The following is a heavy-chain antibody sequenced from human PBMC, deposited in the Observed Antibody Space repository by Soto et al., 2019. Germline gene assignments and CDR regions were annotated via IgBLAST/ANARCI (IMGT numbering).Heavy chain of an antibody. J-gene: IGHJ6*02. D-gene: IGHD3-16*01. Sequence: ASVKVSCKASGYIFVNYGIACVRQAPRQGLEWMGWISPYTGNTHSASKVQGRLTMTTDTSTSTAYMDLGSLTSDDTAVYYCVMVDNYVTPTPQDVGCQGTTVNV. V-gene: IGHV1-18*01. CDR3: VMVDNYVTPTPQDV. CDR2: ISPYTGNT. CDR1: GYIFVNYG.